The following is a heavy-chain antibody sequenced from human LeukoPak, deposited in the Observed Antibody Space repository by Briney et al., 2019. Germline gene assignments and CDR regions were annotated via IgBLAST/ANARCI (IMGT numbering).Heavy chain of an antibody. D-gene: IGHD6-6*01. CDR3: ARGGIAARFAY. J-gene: IGHJ4*02. Sequence: PGGSLRLSCAASGFTFSSYEMNWVRQAPGKGLEWVSYISSGSSSIFYAGSVKGRFTISRDNAKNSLYLQMNSLRVEDTAVCYCARGGIAARFAYWGQGTLVTVSS. CDR2: ISSGSSSI. CDR1: GFTFSSYE. V-gene: IGHV3-48*03.